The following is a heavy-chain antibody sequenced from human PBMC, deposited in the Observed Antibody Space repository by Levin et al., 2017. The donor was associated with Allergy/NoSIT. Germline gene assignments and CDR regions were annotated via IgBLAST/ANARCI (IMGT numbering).Heavy chain of an antibody. CDR3: ARQCYDILTGYYNFDY. Sequence: PSETLSLTCTVSGGSISSSISYWGWIRQAPGKGLEWIGSIYNSGSTYYNPSLKSRVTTSVDTSKNQFSLKLSAVTAADTAVYYCARQCYDILTGYYNFDYWGQGTLVTVSS. CDR1: GGSISSSISY. V-gene: IGHV4-39*01. CDR2: IYNSGST. D-gene: IGHD3-9*01. J-gene: IGHJ4*02.